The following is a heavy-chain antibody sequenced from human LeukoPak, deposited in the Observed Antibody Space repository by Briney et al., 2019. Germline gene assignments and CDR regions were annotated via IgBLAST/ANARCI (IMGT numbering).Heavy chain of an antibody. J-gene: IGHJ4*02. Sequence: GESLKISCKGSGYIFTSYWISWVRQMPGKGLEWMGRIDPSDSYTNYSPSFQGHVTISADKSTSTAYLQWSSLKASDTAMYYCARYLNYGGNPPEVDYWGQGTLVTVSS. CDR2: IDPSDSYT. D-gene: IGHD4-23*01. CDR1: GYIFTSYW. V-gene: IGHV5-10-1*01. CDR3: ARYLNYGGNPPEVDY.